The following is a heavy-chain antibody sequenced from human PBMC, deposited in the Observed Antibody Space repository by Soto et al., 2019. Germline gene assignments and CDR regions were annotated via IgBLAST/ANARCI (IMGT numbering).Heavy chain of an antibody. Sequence: EVQLVESGGGLVQPGGSLRLSCAASGFTVSDNYMSWVRQAPGNGLEWVSAIDRDGGTYYADSVKGRFTISRENSMNTLYLQTNSSRDVDMDVYYCAGAVAVSGFYYYSEWCMDVWGKGTTVTVSS. CDR1: GFTVSDNY. CDR3: AGAVAVSGFYYYSEWCMDV. D-gene: IGHD3-22*01. V-gene: IGHV3-66*01. J-gene: IGHJ6*04. CDR2: IDRDGGT.